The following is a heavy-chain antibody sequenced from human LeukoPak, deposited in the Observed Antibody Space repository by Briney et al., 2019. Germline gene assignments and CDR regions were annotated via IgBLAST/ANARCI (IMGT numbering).Heavy chain of an antibody. V-gene: IGHV3-23*01. CDR1: GFTFRDYG. CDR2: INNAGVNT. J-gene: IGHJ5*02. CDR3: APQLWDHPGP. Sequence: GGSLRLSCAASGFTFRDYGMSSVRQAPGKGLEWVSSINNAGVNTHYADSVKGRFTISRGNSKNTLYLQINSLRAEDTAVYYCAPQLWDHPGPWGQGTLVIVSS. D-gene: IGHD3-16*01.